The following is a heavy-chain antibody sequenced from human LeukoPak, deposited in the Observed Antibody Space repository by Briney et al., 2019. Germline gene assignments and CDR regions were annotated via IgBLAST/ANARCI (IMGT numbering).Heavy chain of an antibody. CDR3: ARVGYSYGYLRNYYYYGMDV. CDR1: GFTFSSYS. Sequence: GGSLRLSCAASGFTFSSYSMNWVRQAPGKGLEWVSSISSSSSYIYYADSVEGRFTISRDNAKNSLYLQMNSLRAEDTAVYYCARVGYSYGYLRNYYYYGMDVWGQGTTVTVSS. D-gene: IGHD5-18*01. J-gene: IGHJ6*02. V-gene: IGHV3-21*04. CDR2: ISSSSSYI.